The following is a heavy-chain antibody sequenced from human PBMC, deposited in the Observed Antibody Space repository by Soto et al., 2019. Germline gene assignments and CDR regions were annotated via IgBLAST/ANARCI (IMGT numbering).Heavy chain of an antibody. Sequence: QVQLVQSGAEVKKPGSSVKVSCKASGGTFSSYAISWVRQAPGQGLEWMGGIIPIFGTANYAQKFQGRVTITADESTSTAYMELSSLRSEDTAVYYCARESPQYYDFWSGYYQNWGQGTLVTVSS. D-gene: IGHD3-3*01. CDR2: IIPIFGTA. CDR1: GGTFSSYA. V-gene: IGHV1-69*01. J-gene: IGHJ4*02. CDR3: ARESPQYYDFWSGYYQN.